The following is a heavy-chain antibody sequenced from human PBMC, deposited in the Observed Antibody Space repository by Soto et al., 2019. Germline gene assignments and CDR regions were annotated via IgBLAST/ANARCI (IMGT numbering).Heavy chain of an antibody. D-gene: IGHD1-26*01. V-gene: IGHV4-61*01. J-gene: IGHJ4*02. Sequence: SETLSLTCTVSGDSVNSGTYNWSWIRQPPGKGLEWIAYIYYTGSTNYNPSLKSRVTISVDTSKSQLSLKLSSVTAADTAVYYCARGRGSYSSNFDYWGQGTLVTVSS. CDR1: GDSVNSGTYN. CDR2: IYYTGST. CDR3: ARGRGSYSSNFDY.